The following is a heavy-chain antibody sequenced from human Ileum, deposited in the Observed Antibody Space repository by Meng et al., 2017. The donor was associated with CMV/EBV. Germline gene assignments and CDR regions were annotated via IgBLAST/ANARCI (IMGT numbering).Heavy chain of an antibody. Sequence: VRLVQSGAEVTKPGASVKVSCKASGYTFTGYYMHWVRQAPGQGLEWMGWINPNSGGTNYAQKFQGRVTMTRDTSISTAYMELSRLRSDDTAVYYCARGLWFGELGFDYWGQGTLVTVSS. D-gene: IGHD3-10*01. CDR3: ARGLWFGELGFDY. J-gene: IGHJ4*02. CDR2: INPNSGGT. V-gene: IGHV1-2*02. CDR1: GYTFTGYY.